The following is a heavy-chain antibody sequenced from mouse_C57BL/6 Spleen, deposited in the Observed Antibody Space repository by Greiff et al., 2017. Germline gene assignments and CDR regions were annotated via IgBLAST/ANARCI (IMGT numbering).Heavy chain of an antibody. CDR2: IYPGSGST. Sequence: QVHVKQPGAELVKPGASVKMSCKASGYTFTSYWITWVKQRPGQGLEWIGDIYPGSGSTNYNEKFKSKATLTVDPSSSTAYMQLSSLTSEDSAVYYCARQPITTVVNWYFDVWGTWTTVTVSS. D-gene: IGHD1-1*01. CDR1: GYTFTSYW. CDR3: ARQPITTVVNWYFDV. V-gene: IGHV1-55*01. J-gene: IGHJ1*03.